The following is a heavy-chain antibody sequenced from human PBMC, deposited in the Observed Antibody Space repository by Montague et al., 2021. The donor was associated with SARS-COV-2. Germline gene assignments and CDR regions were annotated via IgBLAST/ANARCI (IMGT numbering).Heavy chain of an antibody. Sequence: TLSLTCTVSGDYISAGGYYWSWIRQHPEKGLEWIGNIHYSGRTSYNPSLESRVTISIATAANQFSLMLTSVTAADTAVYYCAKLRPDGAFWSGAEWFDPWGPGTLVTVSS. CDR2: IHYSGRT. V-gene: IGHV4-31*03. D-gene: IGHD3-3*01. J-gene: IGHJ5*02. CDR1: GDYISAGGYY. CDR3: AKLRPDGAFWSGAEWFDP.